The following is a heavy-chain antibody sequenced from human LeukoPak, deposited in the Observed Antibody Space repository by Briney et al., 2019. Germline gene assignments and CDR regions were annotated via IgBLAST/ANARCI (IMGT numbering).Heavy chain of an antibody. CDR2: ISYDGSNK. Sequence: GGSLRLSCAASGFTFSNYAMHWVRQAPGKGLEWVAVISYDGSNKYYADSVKGRFTISRDNSKNTLYLQMNSLRAEDTAVYYCAKFPDDAFDIWGQGTMVTVSS. V-gene: IGHV3-30*04. CDR1: GFTFSNYA. J-gene: IGHJ3*02. CDR3: AKFPDDAFDI.